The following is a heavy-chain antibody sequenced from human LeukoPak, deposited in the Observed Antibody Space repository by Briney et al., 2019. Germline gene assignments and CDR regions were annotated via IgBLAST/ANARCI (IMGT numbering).Heavy chain of an antibody. CDR1: GYTFTGYY. CDR2: IIPILGIA. Sequence: SVKVSCKASGYTFTGYYMHRVRQAPGQGLEWMGRIIPILGIANYAQKFQGRVTITADKSTSTAYMELSSLRSEDTAVYYCARGIEVPAASFDYYGMDVWGQGTTVTVSS. J-gene: IGHJ6*02. V-gene: IGHV1-69*04. CDR3: ARGIEVPAASFDYYGMDV. D-gene: IGHD2-2*01.